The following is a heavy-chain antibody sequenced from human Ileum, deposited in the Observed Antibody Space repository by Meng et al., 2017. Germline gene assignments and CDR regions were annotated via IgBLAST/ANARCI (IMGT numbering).Heavy chain of an antibody. CDR1: GGSVSSNIAA. J-gene: IGHJ4*02. CDR3: ASGSGSLDY. D-gene: IGHD3-3*01. Sequence: QVPPQKSGPGLATPSRTLSLPWAFAGGSVSSNIAAWNWIRQSPLRGLEWLGRTYYRSKWYSEYAVSVKSRISITPDTSKNQFSLQMNSVTPEDTAVYYCASGSGSLDYWGPGTLVTVSS. V-gene: IGHV6-1*01. CDR2: TYYRSKWYS.